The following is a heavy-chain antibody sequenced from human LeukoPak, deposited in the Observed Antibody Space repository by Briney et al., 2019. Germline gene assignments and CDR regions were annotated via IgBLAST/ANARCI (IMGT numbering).Heavy chain of an antibody. CDR1: GGSISSGSYY. Sequence: SQTLSLTCTVSGGSISSGSYYWSWIRQPAGKGLEWIGRIYTSGSTNYNPSLKGRVTISVDTSKNQFSLKLSSVTAADTAVYYCARAFDYYYMDVWGKGTTVTVSS. V-gene: IGHV4-61*02. CDR3: ARAFDYYYMDV. D-gene: IGHD3-10*01. J-gene: IGHJ6*03. CDR2: IYTSGST.